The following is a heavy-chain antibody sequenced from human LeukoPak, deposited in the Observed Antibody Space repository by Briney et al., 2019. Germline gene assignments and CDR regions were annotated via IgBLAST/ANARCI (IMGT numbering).Heavy chain of an antibody. J-gene: IGHJ4*02. CDR2: ISYDGSNK. V-gene: IGHV3-30*04. CDR1: GFTFSSYA. Sequence: GRSLRLSCAASGFTFSSYAMHWVRQAPGKGLEWVAVISYDGSNKYYADSVKGRFTISRDNSKNTLYLQMNSLRAEDTAVYYCARGPGGNRKKFNIAVAGRYFDYWGQGTLVTVSS. CDR3: ARGPGGNRKKFNIAVAGRYFDY. D-gene: IGHD6-19*01.